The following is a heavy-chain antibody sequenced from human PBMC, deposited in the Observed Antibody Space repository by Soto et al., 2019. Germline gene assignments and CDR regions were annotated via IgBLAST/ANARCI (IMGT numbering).Heavy chain of an antibody. Sequence: SETLSLTCTVSGGSIRGSDYYWNWIRRPPGKGLEWIGNVHYSGSTHYTPSLQSRVTISLDTSKNQLSLRVNSVTAADSAVYYCARELFQFGPRVGTFDIWGQGTLVTVSS. CDR3: ARELFQFGPRVGTFDI. CDR2: VHYSGST. J-gene: IGHJ3*02. CDR1: GGSIRGSDYY. V-gene: IGHV4-30-4*01. D-gene: IGHD3-16*01.